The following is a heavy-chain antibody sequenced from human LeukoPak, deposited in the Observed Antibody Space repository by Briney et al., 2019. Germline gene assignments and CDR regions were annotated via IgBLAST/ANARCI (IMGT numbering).Heavy chain of an antibody. CDR3: AISPLDGYNYGIDV. CDR2: IYPGDSDT. J-gene: IGHJ6*02. Sequence: GESLKISCKGSEYTFDIYWIGWVRQIPGKGLEWMGIIYPGDSDTRYSPSFQGQVTISADKSISTAYLQWSSLKASDTAMYYCAISPLDGYNYGIDVWGQGTTVTVSS. D-gene: IGHD5-24*01. V-gene: IGHV5-51*01. CDR1: EYTFDIYW.